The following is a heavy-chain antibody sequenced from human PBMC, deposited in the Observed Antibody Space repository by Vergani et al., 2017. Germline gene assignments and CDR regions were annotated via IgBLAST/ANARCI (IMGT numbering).Heavy chain of an antibody. Sequence: EVQLLESGGGLVQPGGSLRLSCAASGFTFSSYAMSWVRQAPGKGLEWVSAISGSGDSTYNADSVKGRFTITRDNSKNTLYLQMNSLRAEDTDGYYCAKRDRGVSTEYCSSTSCSKWGQGTLVTVSS. CDR1: GFTFSSYA. CDR3: AKRDRGVSTEYCSSTSCSK. CDR2: ISGSGDST. D-gene: IGHD2-2*01. V-gene: IGHV3-23*01. J-gene: IGHJ4*02.